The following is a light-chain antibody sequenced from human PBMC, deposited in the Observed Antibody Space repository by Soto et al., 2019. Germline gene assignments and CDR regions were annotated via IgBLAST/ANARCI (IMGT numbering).Light chain of an antibody. V-gene: IGLV2-8*01. Sequence: QSALTQPPSATGSPGQSVTISCTGTSSDVGGYKYVSWYQQHPVKDPKLMIFEVNKPPSGVPNRFSGSKSGNTASLTVAGLQAEDEAHYYGSSYAGINNLGVFGTGTKLTVL. CDR2: EVN. CDR3: SSYAGINNLGV. J-gene: IGLJ1*01. CDR1: SSDVGGYKY.